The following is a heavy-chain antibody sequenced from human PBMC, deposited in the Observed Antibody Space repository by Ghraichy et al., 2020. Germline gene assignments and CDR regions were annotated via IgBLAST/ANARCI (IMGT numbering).Heavy chain of an antibody. D-gene: IGHD2-15*01. Sequence: ASVKVSCKASGYTFTSYGISWVRQAPGQGLDWLGWISAYNGNTTYAQKLQGRFTMTTETSTSTAYMKLRSLRSDDTAVYYCARDPAGYCSGGSCPYNWFDPWGQGTLVTVSS. CDR2: ISAYNGNT. CDR1: GYTFTSYG. V-gene: IGHV1-18*01. J-gene: IGHJ5*02. CDR3: ARDPAGYCSGGSCPYNWFDP.